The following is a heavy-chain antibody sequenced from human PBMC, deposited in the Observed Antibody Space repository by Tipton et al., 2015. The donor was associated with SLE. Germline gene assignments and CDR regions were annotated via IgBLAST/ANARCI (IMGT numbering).Heavy chain of an antibody. V-gene: IGHV4-59*01. CDR1: GGSISGYY. CDR2: IHSSGST. Sequence: LRLSCTVSGGSISGYYWSWIRQPPGKGLEWIAYIHSSGSTNYNPSLKSRVTISADTSKNQFSLKVSSVTAADSAVYYCANDYGGSRGYDNCFDPWGQGTLVTVSS. D-gene: IGHD5-12*01. CDR3: ANDYGGSRGYDNCFDP. J-gene: IGHJ5*02.